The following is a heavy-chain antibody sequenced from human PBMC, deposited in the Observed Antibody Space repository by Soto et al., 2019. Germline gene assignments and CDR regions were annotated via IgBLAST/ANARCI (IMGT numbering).Heavy chain of an antibody. CDR1: GFTFRTYG. Sequence: QVQLVEPGGGVVQPGRSLRLSCAASGFTFRTYGMHWVRQAPGKGLEWLAVISNTGINKYYADSVKGRFTISRDNSRDTLFLQMNSLRGEDTAIYYCAKVIRADSTSSNFYYYSGLDVWGQGTTVTVSS. CDR3: AKVIRADSTSSNFYYYSGLDV. CDR2: ISNTGINK. J-gene: IGHJ6*02. V-gene: IGHV3-30*18. D-gene: IGHD6-6*01.